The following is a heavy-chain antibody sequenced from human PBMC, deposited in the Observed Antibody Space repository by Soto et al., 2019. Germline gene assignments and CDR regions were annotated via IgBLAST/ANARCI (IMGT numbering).Heavy chain of an antibody. CDR1: GFTFSSYA. CDR2: ISYDGSNK. V-gene: IGHV3-30-3*01. CDR3: ATPKRYIAAAGTGDY. Sequence: GGSLRLSCAASGFTFSSYAMHWIRQAPGKGLEWVAVISYDGSNKYYADSVKGRFTISRDNSKNTLYLQMNSLRAEDTAVYYCATPKRYIAAAGTGDYWGQGTLVTVSS. D-gene: IGHD6-13*01. J-gene: IGHJ4*02.